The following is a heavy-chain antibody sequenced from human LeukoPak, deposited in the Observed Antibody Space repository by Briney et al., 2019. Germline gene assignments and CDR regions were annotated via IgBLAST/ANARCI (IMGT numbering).Heavy chain of an antibody. CDR3: ARVLRYSSGWCFDY. D-gene: IGHD6-19*01. V-gene: IGHV3-9*01. CDR1: GFTFDDYA. J-gene: IGHJ4*02. Sequence: GGSLRLSCAVSGFTFDDYAMHWVRQVPGKGLEWVSGISWNSDTIDLADSVKGRFTISRDNAKNSLYLQMNSLRAEDTALYHCARVLRYSSGWCFDYWGQGTLVTVSS. CDR2: ISWNSDTI.